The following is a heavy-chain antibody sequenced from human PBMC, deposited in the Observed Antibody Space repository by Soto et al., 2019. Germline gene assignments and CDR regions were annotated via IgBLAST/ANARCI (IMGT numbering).Heavy chain of an antibody. J-gene: IGHJ4*02. CDR2: IYYSGST. Sequence: SETLSLTCTVSGGSISSYYWSWIRQPPGKGLEWIGYIYYSGSTNYNPSLKSRVTISVDTSKNQFSLKLSSVTAADTAVYYCARLKGAAADLVLFDYWGQGTLVTVSS. V-gene: IGHV4-59*08. D-gene: IGHD6-13*01. CDR1: GGSISSYY. CDR3: ARLKGAAADLVLFDY.